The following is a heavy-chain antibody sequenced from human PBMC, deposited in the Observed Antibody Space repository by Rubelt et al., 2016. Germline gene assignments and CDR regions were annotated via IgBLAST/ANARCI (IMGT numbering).Heavy chain of an antibody. V-gene: IGHV3-66*01. J-gene: IGHJ4*02. D-gene: IGHD1-26*01. Sequence: EVQLVESGGGLVQPGGSLRLSCAASGFTVSSNYMSWVRQAPGKGLEWVSVIYSGGSTYYADSGKGRFTTSRDNSKHTLYMQMSGLGAEGTAVYYCARDLGGANDYWGQGTLVTVSS. CDR1: GFTVSSNY. CDR3: ARDLGGANDY. CDR2: IYSGGST.